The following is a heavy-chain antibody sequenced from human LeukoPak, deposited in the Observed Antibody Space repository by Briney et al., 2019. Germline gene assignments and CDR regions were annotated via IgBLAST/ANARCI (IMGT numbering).Heavy chain of an antibody. Sequence: SETLSLTCTVSGGSISSSSYYWGWIRQPPGRGLEWIGSIYYSGSTYYNPSLKSRVTKSVDTSKNQFSLKLSSVTAADTAVYYCARHPTSSSWSGWFDPWGQGTLVTVSS. J-gene: IGHJ5*02. CDR3: ARHPTSSSWSGWFDP. CDR1: GGSISSSSYY. D-gene: IGHD6-13*01. V-gene: IGHV4-39*01. CDR2: IYYSGST.